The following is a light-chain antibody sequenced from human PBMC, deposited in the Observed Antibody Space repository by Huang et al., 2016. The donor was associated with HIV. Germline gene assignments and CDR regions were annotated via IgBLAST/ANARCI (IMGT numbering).Light chain of an antibody. Sequence: EIVLTQSPGTLSLSPGDRATLSCRTSQSLASSFLSWYQQKPGQAPRLLIYAVSSRAPGTPDRFSGYGSGTDFTLTISGLEAEDFAVYYCQQYGGSSLTFGGGTKVEIK. CDR3: QQYGGSSLT. V-gene: IGKV3-20*01. CDR2: AVS. CDR1: QSLASSF. J-gene: IGKJ4*01.